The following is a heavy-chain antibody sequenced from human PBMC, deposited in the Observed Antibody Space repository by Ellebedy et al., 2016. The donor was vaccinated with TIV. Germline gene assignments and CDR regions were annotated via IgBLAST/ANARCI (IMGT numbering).Heavy chain of an antibody. Sequence: AASVKVSCKASGYTFTEYHISWMRQAPGQGLEWMGWISAYNGNINYSQKFQGRVTITRDTSANTAYMELSSLRSEDTAVYFCARAVYGMGWFDPWGLGTLVTVSS. D-gene: IGHD2-8*01. CDR3: ARAVYGMGWFDP. V-gene: IGHV1-18*01. CDR1: GYTFTEYH. CDR2: ISAYNGNI. J-gene: IGHJ5*02.